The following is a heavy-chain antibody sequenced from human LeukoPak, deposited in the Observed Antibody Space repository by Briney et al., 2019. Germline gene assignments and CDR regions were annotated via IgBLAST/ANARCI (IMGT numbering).Heavy chain of an antibody. J-gene: IGHJ6*03. CDR1: DGPLKGYL. V-gene: IGHV4-34*01. CDR2: VNQSGRT. CDR3: ARLYIPPLAARPYYHYDMEV. Sequence: SETLSLTCAVHDGPLKGYLWSWIRQSPGKGLEWIGEVNQSGRTNYNPSLRSRVTISVDMANYQFSLRLTSVTAADTALYYCARLYIPPLAARPYYHYDMEVWNTGATVFVAS. D-gene: IGHD6-6*01.